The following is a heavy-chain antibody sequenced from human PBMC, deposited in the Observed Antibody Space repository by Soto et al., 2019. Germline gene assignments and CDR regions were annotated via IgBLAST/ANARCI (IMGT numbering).Heavy chain of an antibody. J-gene: IGHJ4*02. CDR3: ARDRVTMVRGIISQYYFDY. CDR1: GFTVSSTY. V-gene: IGHV3-15*01. Sequence: PGGSLRLSCAASGFTVSSTYMSWVRQAPGKGLEWVGRIKTKTDGGTTDYAAPVKGRFTISRDDSENTLYLQINSLKTEDTAVYYCARDRVTMVRGIISQYYFDYWGQGTLVTVSS. D-gene: IGHD3-10*01. CDR2: IKTKTDGGTT.